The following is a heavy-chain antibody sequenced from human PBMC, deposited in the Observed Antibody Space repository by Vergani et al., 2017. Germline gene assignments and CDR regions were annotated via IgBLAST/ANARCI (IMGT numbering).Heavy chain of an antibody. CDR2: IYNSGNG. CDR3: ASGKYYSYCTSHFRGRYFYV. V-gene: IGHV4-39*01. CDR1: GDSIISRSYY. D-gene: IGHD3-16*01. Sequence: QMQLQESGPGLVKASETLSLTCTVSGDSIISRSYYWGWIRQPPGKGLEWIGSIYNSGNGDSSSSLKSRVTISADTSKNQFSLRLTSVTAADTAVYYCASGKYYSYCTSHFRGRYFYVWGRGTLVTVPS. J-gene: IGHJ2*01.